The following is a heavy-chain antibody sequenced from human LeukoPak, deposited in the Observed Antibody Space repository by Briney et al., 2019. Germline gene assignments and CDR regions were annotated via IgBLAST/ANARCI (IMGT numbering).Heavy chain of an antibody. D-gene: IGHD3-10*01. CDR2: ISSSSGYI. V-gene: IGHV3-21*01. CDR1: GFTFSRYS. Sequence: GGSLRVSCAASGFTFSRYSMNWVRQAPGKGLEWVSSISSSSGYIYFADSVKGWFTISRDNVKDSLYLEMKLWRAEDTGVYYCARVVNSDHYYGSVRDNTFDYWGQGTLVTVSS. CDR3: ARVVNSDHYYGSVRDNTFDY. J-gene: IGHJ4*02.